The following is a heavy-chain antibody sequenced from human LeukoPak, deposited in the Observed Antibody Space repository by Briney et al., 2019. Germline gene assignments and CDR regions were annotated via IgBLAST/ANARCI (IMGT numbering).Heavy chain of an antibody. CDR3: ARQGNYYDSSGYYYRGFDY. Sequence: LRLSCAASGFTFSSSAMSWVRQAPGKGLEWIGSIYYSGSTYYNPSLKSRVTISVDTSKNQFSLKLSSVTAADTAVYYCARQGNYYDSSGYYYRGFDYWGQGTLVTVSS. J-gene: IGHJ4*02. V-gene: IGHV4-30-2*03. CDR2: IYYSGST. CDR1: GFTFSSSA. D-gene: IGHD3-22*01.